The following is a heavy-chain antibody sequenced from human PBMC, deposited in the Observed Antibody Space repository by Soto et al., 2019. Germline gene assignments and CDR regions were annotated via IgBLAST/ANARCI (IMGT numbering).Heavy chain of an antibody. V-gene: IGHV3-53*04. J-gene: IGHJ5*02. CDR1: GFTFSNAW. Sequence: GGSLRLSCAASGFTFSNAWMNWVRQAPGKGLEWVSVIYSGGSTYYADSVKGRFTISRHNSKNTLYLQMNSLRAEDTAVYYCARVLGYGDNWFDPWGQGTLVTVSS. CDR3: ARVLGYGDNWFDP. D-gene: IGHD5-12*01. CDR2: IYSGGST.